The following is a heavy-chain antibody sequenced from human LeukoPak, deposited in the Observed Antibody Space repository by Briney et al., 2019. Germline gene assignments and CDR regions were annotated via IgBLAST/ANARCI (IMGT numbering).Heavy chain of an antibody. J-gene: IGHJ4*02. CDR3: ARFARPRYYDFWSGYYSGGQDRRGQFDY. CDR1: GGSFSGYY. D-gene: IGHD3-3*01. CDR2: INHSGST. Sequence: SETLSLTCAVYGGSFSGYYWSWIRQPPGKGLEWIGEINHSGSTNYNPSLKSRVTISVDTSKNQFSLKLSSVTAADTAVYYCARFARPRYYDFWSGYYSGGQDRRGQFDYWGQGTLVTVSS. V-gene: IGHV4-34*01.